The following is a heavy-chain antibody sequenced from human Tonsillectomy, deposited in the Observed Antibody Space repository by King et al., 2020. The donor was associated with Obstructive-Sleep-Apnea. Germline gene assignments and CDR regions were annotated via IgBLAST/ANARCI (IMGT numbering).Heavy chain of an antibody. CDR2: ISYDGSNK. J-gene: IGHJ1*01. CDR1: GFTFSNYA. V-gene: IGHV3-30*04. CDR3: ARDTKIRGGYYGGDEYFHH. D-gene: IGHD3-22*01. Sequence: VQLVQSGGGVVQPGRSLRLSCAASGFTFSNYAMHWVRQAPGKGLEWVALISYDGSNKYYADSVKGRFTISRDNSKNRLYLQMHRLRAEDTAVYYCARDTKIRGGYYGGDEYFHHWGQGTLVSVSS.